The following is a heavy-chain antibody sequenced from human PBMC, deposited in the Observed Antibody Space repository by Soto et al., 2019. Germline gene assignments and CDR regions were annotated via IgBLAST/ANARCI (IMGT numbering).Heavy chain of an antibody. D-gene: IGHD5-18*01. J-gene: IGHJ6*02. CDR3: ATMDTAMVYYGMDV. CDR2: IIPIFGTA. Sequence: SAKVSCKASGGTFSSYAISWVRQAPGQGLEWMGGIIPIFGTANYAQKFQGRVTITADESTSTAYMELSSLRSEDTAVYYCATMDTAMVYYGMDVWGQGTTVTVSS. V-gene: IGHV1-69*13. CDR1: GGTFSSYA.